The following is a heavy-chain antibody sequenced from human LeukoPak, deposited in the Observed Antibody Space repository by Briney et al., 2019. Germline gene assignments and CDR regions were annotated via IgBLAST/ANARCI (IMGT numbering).Heavy chain of an antibody. CDR2: IRGKAYGGTT. CDR3: TRAEMATTSFDS. D-gene: IGHD5-24*01. Sequence: GGSLRLSCTTSGFTFGDYAMGWVRQAPGKGLEWVSFIRGKAYGGTTEYAASVKRRFTISRDNSKNIAYLQMNSLKTEDTADYYCTRAEMATTSFDSWGQGTPVIVSS. V-gene: IGHV3-49*04. CDR1: GFTFGDYA. J-gene: IGHJ4*02.